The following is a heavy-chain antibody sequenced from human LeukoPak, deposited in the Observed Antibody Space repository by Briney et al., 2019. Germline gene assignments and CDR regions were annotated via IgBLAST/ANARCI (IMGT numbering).Heavy chain of an antibody. V-gene: IGHV3-23*01. D-gene: IGHD3-22*01. CDR3: AKFRYYYDSSGYYYKTLYY. CDR1: GFTFSSYA. Sequence: GGSLRLSCAASGFTFSSYAMSWVRQAPGKGLEWVLAISGSGGSTYYADSVKGRFTISRDNSKNTLYLQMNSLRAEDTAVYYCAKFRYYYDSSGYYYKTLYYWGQGTLVTVSS. CDR2: ISGSGGST. J-gene: IGHJ4*02.